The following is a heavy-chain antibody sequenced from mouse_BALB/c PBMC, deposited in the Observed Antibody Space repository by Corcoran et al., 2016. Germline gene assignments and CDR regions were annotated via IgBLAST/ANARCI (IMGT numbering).Heavy chain of an antibody. D-gene: IGHD3-1*01. CDR1: GYTFTNYG. CDR3: ARNLRQLGLRGAMDY. Sequence: QIQLVQSGPELKKPGETVKISCKASGYTFTNYGMNWVKQAPGKGLKWMGWINTYTGEPTYADDFKGRFAFSLETSASTAYLQINNLKNEDMATYFCARNLRQLGLRGAMDYWCQGTSVTVSS. V-gene: IGHV9-1*02. J-gene: IGHJ4*01. CDR2: INTYTGEP.